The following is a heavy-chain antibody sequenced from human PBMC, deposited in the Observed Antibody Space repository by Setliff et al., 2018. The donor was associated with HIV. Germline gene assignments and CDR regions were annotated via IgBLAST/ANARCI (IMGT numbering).Heavy chain of an antibody. D-gene: IGHD1-26*01. CDR3: ARGGGGPSGFDV. J-gene: IGHJ3*01. CDR1: RYTFTDYC. CDR2: INPSSAAA. V-gene: IGHV1-2*06. Sequence: AASVKVSCKASRYTFTDYCLHLVRQAPGQGLEWMGRINPSSAAANYAQKFQGRVTMTRDTSISTVYMDLRRLTSDDTAVYYCARGGGGPSGFDVWGQGTMVTVSS.